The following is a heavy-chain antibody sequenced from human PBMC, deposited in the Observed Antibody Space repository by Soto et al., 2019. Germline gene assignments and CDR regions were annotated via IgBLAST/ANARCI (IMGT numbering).Heavy chain of an antibody. D-gene: IGHD3-10*01. CDR2: IIPILGIA. J-gene: IGHJ6*02. V-gene: IGHV1-69*02. CDR3: ARYYYGSGPGGMDV. Sequence: QVQLVQSGAEVKKPGSSVKVSCKASGGTFSSYTIRWVRQAPGQGLEWMGRIIPILGIANYAQKFQGRVTITADKSKRTPYVELRSLRSEDTAVYYCARYYYGSGPGGMDVWGQGTTVTVSS. CDR1: GGTFSSYT.